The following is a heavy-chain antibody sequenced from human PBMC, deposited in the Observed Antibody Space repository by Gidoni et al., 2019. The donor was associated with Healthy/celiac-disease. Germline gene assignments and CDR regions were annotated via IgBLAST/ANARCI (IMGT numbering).Heavy chain of an antibody. CDR1: GGSFSGYY. D-gene: IGHD2-15*01. V-gene: IGHV4-34*01. CDR2: INHSGST. Sequence: QVQLQQWGAGLLKPSDTLSLPCAVYGGSFSGYYWSWIRQPPGKGLEWMGEINHSGSTNYNPSLKSRVTISVDTSKNQFSLKLSSVTAADTAVYYCARGRGGVRYCSGGSCYSGRYFDYWGQGTLVTVSS. J-gene: IGHJ4*02. CDR3: ARGRGGVRYCSGGSCYSGRYFDY.